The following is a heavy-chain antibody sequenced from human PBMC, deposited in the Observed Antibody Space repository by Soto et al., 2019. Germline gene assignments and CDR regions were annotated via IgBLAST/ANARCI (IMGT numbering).Heavy chain of an antibody. CDR1: GGSISSGGYY. V-gene: IGHV4-31*03. Sequence: SETLSLTCTVSGGSISSGGYYWSWIRQHPGKGLEWIGYIYYSGSTYYNPSLKSRVTISVDTSKNQFSLKLSSVTSADTAVYYCARWLHRHFDYWGQGTLVTVSS. J-gene: IGHJ4*02. CDR2: IYYSGST. CDR3: ARWLHRHFDY. D-gene: IGHD5-12*01.